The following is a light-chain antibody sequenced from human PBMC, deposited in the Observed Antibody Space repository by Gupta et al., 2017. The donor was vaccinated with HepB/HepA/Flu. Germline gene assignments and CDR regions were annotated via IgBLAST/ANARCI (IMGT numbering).Light chain of an antibody. J-gene: IGKJ3*01. Sequence: EIVDTQSPGTLFCSPGEGGTHFCRASQSISSNSLAWYQQKCGQAPRLLIYGASRWPTGVPARFSGSGSGTDFTLTISSLEPEDFAVYYCQQYSSSRRTFGRGTKVEIK. V-gene: IGKV3-20*01. CDR2: GAS. CDR1: QSISSNS. CDR3: QQYSSSRRT.